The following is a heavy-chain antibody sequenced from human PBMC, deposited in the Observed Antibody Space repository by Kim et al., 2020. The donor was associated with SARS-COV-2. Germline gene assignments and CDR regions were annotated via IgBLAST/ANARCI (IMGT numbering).Heavy chain of an antibody. CDR3: ARARGGDSSSWYVNY. V-gene: IGHV4-34*01. Sequence: SETLSLTCAVYGGSFSGYYWSWIRQPPGKGLEWIGEINHSGSTNYNPSLKSRVTISVDTSKNQFSLKLSSVTAADTAVYYCARARGGDSSSWYVNYWGQGTLVTVSS. CDR1: GGSFSGYY. J-gene: IGHJ4*02. D-gene: IGHD6-13*01. CDR2: INHSGST.